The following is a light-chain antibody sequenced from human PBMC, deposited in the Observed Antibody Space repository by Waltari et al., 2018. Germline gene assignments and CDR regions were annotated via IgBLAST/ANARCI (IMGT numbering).Light chain of an antibody. J-gene: IGKJ4*01. CDR2: WAS. V-gene: IGKV4-1*01. CDR1: QSVLYTCNNKNL. CDR3: QQYYDSPFT. Sequence: DIVMTQSPDSLAVSLGDRATINCRSSQSVLYTCNNKNLLDWYHQKPGQPPKLLISWASTRESGVPYRFSGSGSETDFSLTISSLQAEDVAVYYCQQYYDSPFTFGAGTKVEIK.